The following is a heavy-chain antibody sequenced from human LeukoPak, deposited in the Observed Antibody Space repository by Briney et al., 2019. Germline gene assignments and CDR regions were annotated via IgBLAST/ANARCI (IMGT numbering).Heavy chain of an antibody. V-gene: IGHV4-38-2*02. J-gene: IGHJ6*03. CDR1: GYSISSGYY. D-gene: IGHD1-26*01. CDR2: IYHSRST. Sequence: SETLSLTCTVSGYSISSGYYWGWIRQPPGKGLECSGTIYHSRSTYYYRSLKRRVTISVDTSKNQFSVKLNSVTAADTAVYYCGSWESYYMDVWGKGTTVTVSS. CDR3: GSWESYYMDV.